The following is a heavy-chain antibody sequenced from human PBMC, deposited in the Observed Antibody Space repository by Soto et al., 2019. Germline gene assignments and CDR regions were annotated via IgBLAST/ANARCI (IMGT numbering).Heavy chain of an antibody. D-gene: IGHD2-2*01. V-gene: IGHV1-69*01. CDR1: GGTFGSYA. CDR2: IIPIPGTA. Sequence: QVQLVQSGAEVKKPGSSVKVSCKASGGTFGSYAISWVRQAPGQGLEWMGGIIPIPGTANYAQKFQGRVTIAADESTSTAYMELSSLRSEDTAVYYCARSQGSRTSLALYYYYYYGMDVWGQGTTVTVSS. CDR3: ARSQGSRTSLALYYYYYYGMDV. J-gene: IGHJ6*02.